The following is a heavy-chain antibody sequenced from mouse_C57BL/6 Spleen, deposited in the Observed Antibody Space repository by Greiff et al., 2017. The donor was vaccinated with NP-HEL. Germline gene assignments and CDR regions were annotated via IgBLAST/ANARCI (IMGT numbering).Heavy chain of an antibody. D-gene: IGHD1-1*01. Sequence: EVKLMESGGGLVKPGGSLKLSCAASGFTFSSYAMSWVRQTPEKRLEWVATISDGGSYTYYPDNVKGRFTISRDNAKNNPYLQMSHLKSEDTAMYYCAREGDYYGSSYFDYWGQGTTLTVSS. J-gene: IGHJ2*01. CDR3: AREGDYYGSSYFDY. V-gene: IGHV5-4*01. CDR2: ISDGGSYT. CDR1: GFTFSSYA.